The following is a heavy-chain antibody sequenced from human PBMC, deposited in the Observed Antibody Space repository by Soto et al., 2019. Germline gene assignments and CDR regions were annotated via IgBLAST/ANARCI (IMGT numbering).Heavy chain of an antibody. CDR2: IFHSGTT. CDR3: ARDFFGNHYFDF. J-gene: IGHJ4*02. Sequence: SETLSLTCAVSGYSISSGYQWGLIRQPPGKGLEWIGNIFHSGTTSYNPSLKSRVTVSVDTSKNQISLNLTSVTAADTAIYYCARDFFGNHYFDFWGQGILVTVSS. V-gene: IGHV4-38-2*02. CDR1: GYSISSGYQ. D-gene: IGHD3-10*01.